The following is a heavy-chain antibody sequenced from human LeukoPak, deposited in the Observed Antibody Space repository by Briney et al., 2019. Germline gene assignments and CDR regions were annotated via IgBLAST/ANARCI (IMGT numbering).Heavy chain of an antibody. CDR3: AKDRPGVTYYGSGTVWNKFDY. V-gene: IGHV3-23*01. CDR2: ISGSGGST. CDR1: GFTFSSYA. Sequence: PGGSLRLSCAASGFTFSSYAMSWVRQAPGKGLEWVSAISGSGGSTYYADSVKGRFTISRDNSKNTLYLQMNSLRAEDTAVYYCAKDRPGVTYYGSGTVWNKFDYWGQGTLVTVSS. D-gene: IGHD3-10*01. J-gene: IGHJ4*02.